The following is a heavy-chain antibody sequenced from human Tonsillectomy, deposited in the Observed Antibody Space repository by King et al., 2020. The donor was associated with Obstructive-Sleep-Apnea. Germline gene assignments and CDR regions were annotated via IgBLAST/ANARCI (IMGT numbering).Heavy chain of an antibody. D-gene: IGHD2-15*01. CDR1: GYSFTSYW. J-gene: IGHJ4*02. V-gene: IGHV5-51*01. Sequence: QLVQSGAEVKKPGESLKISCKGSGYSFTSYWIGWVRQMPGKGLEWVGIIYPGDSDTRYSPSFQGQVTISADKSSSTAYLQWSSLKASDTAMYYCARQGGYCSGGSCYLDYWGQGTLVTVSS. CDR2: IYPGDSDT. CDR3: ARQGGYCSGGSCYLDY.